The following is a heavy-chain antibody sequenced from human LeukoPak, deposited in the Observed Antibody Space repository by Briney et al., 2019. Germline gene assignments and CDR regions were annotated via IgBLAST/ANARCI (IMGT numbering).Heavy chain of an antibody. J-gene: IGHJ6*03. CDR2: IRYDGSNK. CDR1: GFTFSSYG. V-gene: IGHV3-30*02. CDR3: AKEFDWYTSDYYYYYMDV. D-gene: IGHD3-9*01. Sequence: PGGSLRLSCAASGFTFSSYGTHWVRQAPGKGLEWVAFIRYDGSNKYYADSVKGRFTISRDNSKNTLYLQMNSLRAEDTAVYYCAKEFDWYTSDYYYYYMDVWGKGTTVTVSS.